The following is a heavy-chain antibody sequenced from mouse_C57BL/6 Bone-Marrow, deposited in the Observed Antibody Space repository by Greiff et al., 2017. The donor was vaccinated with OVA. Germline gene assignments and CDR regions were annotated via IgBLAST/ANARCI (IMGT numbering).Heavy chain of an antibody. CDR2: ISSGGDYI. D-gene: IGHD1-2*01. CDR3: TRDHITPSPDYVDY. CDR1: GFTFSSYA. Sequence: EVKLVESGEGLAKPGGSLKLSCAASGFTFSSYAMSWVRQTPEKRLEWVAYISSGGDYIYYADTVKGRFTITRDNARNTLYLQMSSLKSEDTAMYYCTRDHITPSPDYVDYWGQGTTLTVSS. V-gene: IGHV5-9-1*02. J-gene: IGHJ2*01.